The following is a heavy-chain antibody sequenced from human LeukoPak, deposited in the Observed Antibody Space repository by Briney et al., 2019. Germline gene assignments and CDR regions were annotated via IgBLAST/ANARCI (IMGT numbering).Heavy chain of an antibody. J-gene: IGHJ6*04. CDR1: GFTFSSYG. Sequence: PGGSLRLSCAASGFTFSSYGMHWVRQAPGKGLGWVAVISYDGSNKYYADSVKGRFTISRDNSKNTLYLQMNSLRAEDTAVYYCAKDGESTGAADVWGKGTTVTVSS. D-gene: IGHD4-17*01. V-gene: IGHV3-30*18. CDR3: AKDGESTGAADV. CDR2: ISYDGSNK.